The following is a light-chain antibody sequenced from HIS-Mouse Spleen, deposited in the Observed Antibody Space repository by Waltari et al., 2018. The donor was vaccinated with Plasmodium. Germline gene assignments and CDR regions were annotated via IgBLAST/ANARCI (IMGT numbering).Light chain of an antibody. J-gene: IGLJ3*02. V-gene: IGLV3-10*01. CDR2: EDS. CDR1: ALPKKY. Sequence: SYELTQPPSVSVSPGQTARITCSGDALPKKYASWYQQKSGQAPVLVIYEDSKRPSGIPERFSDSSSGTMATLTISGAQVEDEADYYCYSTDSSGNHRVFGGGTKLTVL. CDR3: YSTDSSGNHRV.